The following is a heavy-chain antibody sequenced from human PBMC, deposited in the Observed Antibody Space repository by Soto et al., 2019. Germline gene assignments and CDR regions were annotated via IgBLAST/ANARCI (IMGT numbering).Heavy chain of an antibody. Sequence: GGSLRLSCAASGFTFSSYGMHWVRQAPGKGLEWVAVISYDGSNKYYADSVKGRFTISRDNSKNTLYLQMNSLRAEDTAVYYCAKDLGHGGTYYYYYGMDVWGQGTTVTVSS. J-gene: IGHJ6*02. CDR3: AKDLGHGGTYYYYYGMDV. D-gene: IGHD1-1*01. CDR2: ISYDGSNK. V-gene: IGHV3-30*18. CDR1: GFTFSSYG.